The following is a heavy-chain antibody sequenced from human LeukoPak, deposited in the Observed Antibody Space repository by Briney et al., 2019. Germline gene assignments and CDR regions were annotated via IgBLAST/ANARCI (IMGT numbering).Heavy chain of an antibody. CDR3: AKEKAIATINYGLDV. D-gene: IGHD1-1*01. V-gene: IGHV3-30*18. CDR1: GFILDTYG. J-gene: IGHJ6*02. Sequence: GSLRLSCAASGFILDTYGMHWVRQAPGKGLEWVAVIAYDGSNKVYTDSVKGRFTISRDNSKNTLYLQMNSLRGEDTAVYYCAKEKAIATINYGLDVWGQGTTVTVSS. CDR2: IAYDGSNK.